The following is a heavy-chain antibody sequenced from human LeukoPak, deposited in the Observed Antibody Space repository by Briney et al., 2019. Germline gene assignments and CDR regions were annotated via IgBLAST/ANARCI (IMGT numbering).Heavy chain of an antibody. CDR1: GFTFSSYI. V-gene: IGHV3-23*01. CDR3: ARGEYCSSTSCWGHYYYGMDV. CDR2: ISGNGGST. D-gene: IGHD2-2*01. Sequence: PGGSLRLSCAASGFTFSSYIMNWVRQAPGKGLEWVSAISGNGGSTYYADSLKGRFTISRDNSKNTLYLQMNSLRAEDTAVYYCARGEYCSSTSCWGHYYYGMDVWGQGTTVTVSS. J-gene: IGHJ6*02.